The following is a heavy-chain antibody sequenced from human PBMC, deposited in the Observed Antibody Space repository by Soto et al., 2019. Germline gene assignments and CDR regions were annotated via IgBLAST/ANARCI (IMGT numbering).Heavy chain of an antibody. J-gene: IGHJ4*02. CDR3: ARVRVDYYDSSGYYLFDY. CDR2: IYYSGST. CDR1: GGSISSGDYY. Sequence: LSLTCTVSGGSISSGDYYWSWIRQPPGKGLEWIGYIYYSGSTYYNPSLKSRVTISVDTSKNQFSLKLSSVTAADTAVYYCARVRVDYYDSSGYYLFDYWGQGTLVTVSS. V-gene: IGHV4-30-4*01. D-gene: IGHD3-22*01.